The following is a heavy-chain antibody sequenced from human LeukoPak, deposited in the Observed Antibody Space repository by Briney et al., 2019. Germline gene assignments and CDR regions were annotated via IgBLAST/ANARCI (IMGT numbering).Heavy chain of an antibody. Sequence: GESLKISCEGSGYSFTASWLGWVRQTPGKGLEWMGIIYPGDSDTRYSPSFQGQVTISADKSINTAYLQWSSLKASDTAMYYCAAQLSASWHFDYWGQGTLLTVSS. CDR3: AAQLSASWHFDY. CDR2: IYPGDSDT. V-gene: IGHV5-51*01. J-gene: IGHJ4*02. CDR1: GYSFTASW. D-gene: IGHD2-2*01.